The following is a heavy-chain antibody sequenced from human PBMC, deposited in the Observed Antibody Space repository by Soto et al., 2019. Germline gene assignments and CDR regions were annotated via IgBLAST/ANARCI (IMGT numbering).Heavy chain of an antibody. D-gene: IGHD2-8*01. CDR1: GYTFTSYY. CDR2: INPSGGST. V-gene: IGHV1-46*01. J-gene: IGHJ6*02. Sequence: VKVSCKASGYTFTSYYMHWVQQAPGRGLEWMGIINPSGGSTSYAQKFQGRVTMTRDTSTSTVYMELSSLRSEDTAVYYCATDIVLMVYAKGRSYGMDVWGQGTTVTV. CDR3: ATDIVLMVYAKGRSYGMDV.